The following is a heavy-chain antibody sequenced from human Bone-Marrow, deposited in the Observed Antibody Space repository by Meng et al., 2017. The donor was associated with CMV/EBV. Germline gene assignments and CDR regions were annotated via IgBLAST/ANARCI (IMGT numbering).Heavy chain of an antibody. Sequence: SETLSLTCTVSGGSISSGGYYWSWIRQHPGKGLEWIGYIYYSGSTYYNPSLKSRVTISVDTSKNQFSLKLSSVTAADTAVYYCAKTRRYSSGGLDSWGQGTLVTVSS. V-gene: IGHV4-31*03. D-gene: IGHD6-19*01. J-gene: IGHJ4*02. CDR3: AKTRRYSSGGLDS. CDR2: IYYSGST. CDR1: GGSISSGGYY.